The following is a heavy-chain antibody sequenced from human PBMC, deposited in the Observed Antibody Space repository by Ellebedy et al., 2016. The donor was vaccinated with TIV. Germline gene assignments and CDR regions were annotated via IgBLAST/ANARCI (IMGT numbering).Heavy chain of an antibody. CDR2: INHSGST. CDR3: ASARGDPHAFDI. D-gene: IGHD2-21*02. Sequence: MPSETLSLTCAVYGGSFSGYYWSWIRQPPGKGLEWIGEINHSGSTNYNPSLKSRVTISVDTSKNQFSLKLSSVTAADTAVYYCASARGDPHAFDIWGQGTMVTVSS. V-gene: IGHV4-34*01. CDR1: GGSFSGYY. J-gene: IGHJ3*02.